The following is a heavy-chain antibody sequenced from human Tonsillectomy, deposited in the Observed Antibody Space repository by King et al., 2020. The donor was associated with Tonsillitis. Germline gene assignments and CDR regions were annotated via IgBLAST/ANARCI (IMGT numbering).Heavy chain of an antibody. J-gene: IGHJ4*02. Sequence: DVQLVESGAEMKKPGESLTISCKASGYNFTSYWIGWVRQMPGEGLEWMGIIYPDDSDTRYSPSFQGQVTISADKSISTAYLQWSSLKASDTAKYYCARLARGGYKFFDYWGQGTLVTVSS. CDR2: IYPDDSDT. CDR3: ARLARGGYKFFDY. V-gene: IGHV5-51*03. D-gene: IGHD5-24*01. CDR1: GYNFTSYW.